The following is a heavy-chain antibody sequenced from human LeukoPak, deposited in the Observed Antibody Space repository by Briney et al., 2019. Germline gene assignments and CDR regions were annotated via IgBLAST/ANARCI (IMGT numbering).Heavy chain of an antibody. J-gene: IGHJ4*02. D-gene: IGHD3-10*01. Sequence: SETLSLTCTVSGGSISSYYWSWIRQPPGKGPEWIGYIYYSGSTNYNPSLKSRVTISVDTSKNQFSLKLSSVTAADTAVYYCARLRGSLEDYWGQGTLVTVSS. CDR1: GGSISSYY. CDR3: ARLRGSLEDY. CDR2: IYYSGST. V-gene: IGHV4-59*08.